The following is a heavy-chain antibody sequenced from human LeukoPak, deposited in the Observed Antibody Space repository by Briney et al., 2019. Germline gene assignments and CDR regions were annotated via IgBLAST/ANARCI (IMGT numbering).Heavy chain of an antibody. V-gene: IGHV3-23*01. D-gene: IGHD6-19*01. CDR1: GFTFSSYG. CDR3: AREMYASGWLNAFDI. Sequence: GGSLRLSCAASGFTFSSYGMSWVRQAPGKGLEWVSAISGSGGSTYYADSVKGRLTISRDNAKNSLYLQMNSLRAEDTALYYCAREMYASGWLNAFDIWGQGTMVTVSS. J-gene: IGHJ3*02. CDR2: ISGSGGST.